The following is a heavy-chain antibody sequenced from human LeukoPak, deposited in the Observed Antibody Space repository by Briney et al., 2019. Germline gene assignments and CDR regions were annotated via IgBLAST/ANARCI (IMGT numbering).Heavy chain of an antibody. CDR3: ARGGALDYYGSGSYTSV. V-gene: IGHV1-8*03. Sequence: ASVKVSCKASGYTFTSYDINWVRQATGQGLEWMGWMNPNSGNTGYAQKFQGRVTITRNTSISTAYMELSSLRSEDTAVYYCARGGALDYYGSGSYTSVWGQGTMATVSS. CDR2: MNPNSGNT. J-gene: IGHJ3*01. D-gene: IGHD3-10*01. CDR1: GYTFTSYD.